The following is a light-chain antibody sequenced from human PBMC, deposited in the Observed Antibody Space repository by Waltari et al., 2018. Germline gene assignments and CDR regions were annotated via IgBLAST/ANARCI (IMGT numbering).Light chain of an antibody. J-gene: IGKJ1*01. CDR3: QKYVSLPAT. CDR2: DAS. CDR1: QSVSRS. V-gene: IGKV3-20*01. Sequence: EIVLTQSPGTLSLSPGERATLSCRASQSVSRSLAWYQQKPGQAPRLLIYDASNRATGIPDRFSGSGSGTDFSLTISRLEPEDFAVYYCQKYVSLPATFGQGTKVEIK.